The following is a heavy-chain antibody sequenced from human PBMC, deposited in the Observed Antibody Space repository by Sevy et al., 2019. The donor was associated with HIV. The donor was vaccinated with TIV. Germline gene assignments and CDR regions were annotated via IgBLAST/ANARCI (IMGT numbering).Heavy chain of an antibody. CDR2: IYPGDSDT. D-gene: IGHD3-10*01. Sequence: GESLKISCKGSGYSFTSYWIGWVRQMPGKGLEWMGIIYPGDSDTRYSPSFQGQVTISADKSISTAYLQWGSLKASDTAMYYCASQDYYGSGSYNNAFDIWGQGTMVTVSS. V-gene: IGHV5-51*01. J-gene: IGHJ3*02. CDR3: ASQDYYGSGSYNNAFDI. CDR1: GYSFTSYW.